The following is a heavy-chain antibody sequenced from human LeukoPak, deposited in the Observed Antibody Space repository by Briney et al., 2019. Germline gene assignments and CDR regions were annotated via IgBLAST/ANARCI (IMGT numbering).Heavy chain of an antibody. CDR1: GYSFTSNY. V-gene: IGHV1-46*01. Sequence: ASVKVSCKASGYSFTSNYIHWVRQAPGQGLEWMGMIYPRDGSTSYAQKFQGRVTVTRDTSTSTVHMELSGLRSEDTAVYFCARDQEAFDYWGQGTLVTVSS. CDR2: IYPRDGST. CDR3: ARDQEAFDY. J-gene: IGHJ4*02.